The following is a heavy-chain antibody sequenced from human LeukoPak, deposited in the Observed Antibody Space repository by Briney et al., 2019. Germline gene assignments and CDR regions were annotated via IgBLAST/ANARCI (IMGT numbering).Heavy chain of an antibody. CDR1: GGSFSGYH. CDR2: INHSGST. J-gene: IGHJ4*02. D-gene: IGHD3-22*01. V-gene: IGHV4-34*01. CDR3: ARGLSTPEYDSSGYSDY. Sequence: SETLSLTCAVYGGSFSGYHWSWIRQPPGKGLEWIGEINHSGSTNYNPSLKSRVTISVDTSKNQFSLKLSSVTAADTAVYYCARGLSTPEYDSSGYSDYWGQGTLVTVSS.